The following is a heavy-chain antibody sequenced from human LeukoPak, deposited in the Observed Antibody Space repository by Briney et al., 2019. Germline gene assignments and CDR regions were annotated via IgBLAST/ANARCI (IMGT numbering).Heavy chain of an antibody. CDR1: GFTFSSYE. CDR2: ISNSGSTI. Sequence: GGSLRLSCAASGFTFSSYEMNWVRQAPGKGLEWVSYISNSGSTIYYADSVKGRFTISRDNAKNSLYLQMNSLRAEDTAVYYCAAPGIAVAGTKVDWFAPWGQGTLVTVSS. V-gene: IGHV3-48*03. D-gene: IGHD6-19*01. J-gene: IGHJ5*02. CDR3: AAPGIAVAGTKVDWFAP.